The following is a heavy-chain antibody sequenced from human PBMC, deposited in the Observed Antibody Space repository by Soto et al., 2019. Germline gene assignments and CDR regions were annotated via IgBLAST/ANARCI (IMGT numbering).Heavy chain of an antibody. V-gene: IGHV5-51*01. CDR1: GYSFTSYW. J-gene: IGHJ5*02. CDR3: ARSANSSSWYGWFDP. D-gene: IGHD6-13*01. CDR2: IYPGDSDT. Sequence: GESLKISCKGSGYSFTSYWIGWVRQMPGKGLEWMGIIYPGDSDTRYSPSFQGQVTISADKSISTAYLQWSSLKASDTAMYYCARSANSSSWYGWFDPWGQGTLVTVSS.